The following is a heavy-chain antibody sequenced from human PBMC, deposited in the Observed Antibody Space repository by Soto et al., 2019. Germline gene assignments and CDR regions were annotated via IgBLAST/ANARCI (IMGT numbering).Heavy chain of an antibody. CDR1: GGSISSYY. J-gene: IGHJ4*02. CDR3: ARGVQLWSHYFDY. Sequence: SETLSLTCTVSGGSISSYYCSWIRQPPGKGLEWIGYIYYSGSTNYNPSLKSRVTISVDTSKNQFSLKLSSVTAADTAVYYCARGVQLWSHYFDYWGQGTLVTVSS. D-gene: IGHD5-18*01. V-gene: IGHV4-59*01. CDR2: IYYSGST.